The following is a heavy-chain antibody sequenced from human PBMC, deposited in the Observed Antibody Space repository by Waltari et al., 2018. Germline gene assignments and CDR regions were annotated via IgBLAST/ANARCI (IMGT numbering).Heavy chain of an antibody. J-gene: IGHJ3*02. D-gene: IGHD2-8*02. Sequence: QVQLQQWGAGLLKPSETLSLTCAVYGGSFSGYYWIWIRQPPGRGLEWIGEINHSGSTNSNPSLNSRVTISVDTSKNQFSLKLSSVTAADTAVYYCARGPLYLWLFPPVLAFDIWGQGTMVTVSS. CDR1: GGSFSGYY. CDR2: INHSGST. CDR3: ARGPLYLWLFPPVLAFDI. V-gene: IGHV4-34*01.